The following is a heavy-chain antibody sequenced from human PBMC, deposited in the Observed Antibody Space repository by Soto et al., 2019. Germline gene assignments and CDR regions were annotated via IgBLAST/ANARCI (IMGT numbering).Heavy chain of an antibody. CDR2: ISGSGGTT. D-gene: IGHD2-2*01. J-gene: IGHJ4*02. CDR3: AKDRSSTSCYAFDY. Sequence: EVQLLESGGGLVQPGGSLRLSCAASGVTFRNYAMSWARQAPGKGLEWVSAISGSGGTTHYADSVKGRFTISRDNSKNTLYLQMNSLRVEDTAVYYCAKDRSSTSCYAFDYWGQGSLVTVSS. CDR1: GVTFRNYA. V-gene: IGHV3-23*01.